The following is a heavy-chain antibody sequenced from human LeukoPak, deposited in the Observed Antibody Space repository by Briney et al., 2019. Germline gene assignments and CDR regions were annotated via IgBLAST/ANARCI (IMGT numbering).Heavy chain of an antibody. V-gene: IGHV3-23*01. D-gene: IGHD3-16*02. CDR1: GFTFSSYS. Sequence: GGSLRLSCAASGFTFSSYSMNWVRQAPGKGLEWVSAISGSGGSTYYADSVKGRFTISRDNSKNTLYLQMNSLRAEDTAVYYCAKADDDYVWGSYRPYYFDYWGQGTLVTVSS. CDR2: ISGSGGST. CDR3: AKADDDYVWGSYRPYYFDY. J-gene: IGHJ4*02.